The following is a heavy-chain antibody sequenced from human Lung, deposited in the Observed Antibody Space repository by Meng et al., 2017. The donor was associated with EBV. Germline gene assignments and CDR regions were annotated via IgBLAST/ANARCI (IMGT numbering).Heavy chain of an antibody. D-gene: IGHD4-17*01. Sequence: QVQRQESGPGLVKPSQTLSLPCTVSGGSISSGDYYWSWIRQPPGKGLEWIGYIYYSGSTYYNPSLKSRVIISVDTSKNQFSLKLSSVTAADTAVYYCATIKERTTVTPFDYWGQGTLVTVAS. V-gene: IGHV4-30-4*01. J-gene: IGHJ4*02. CDR3: ATIKERTTVTPFDY. CDR1: GGSISSGDYY. CDR2: IYYSGST.